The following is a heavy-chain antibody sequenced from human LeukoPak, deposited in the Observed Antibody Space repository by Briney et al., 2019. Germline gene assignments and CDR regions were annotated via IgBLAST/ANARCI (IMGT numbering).Heavy chain of an antibody. V-gene: IGHV3-9*01. D-gene: IGHD3-9*01. CDR2: ISWNSGSI. CDR3: AKGSMYDILTGYYPLGDV. Sequence: PGGSLRLSCAASGFTFDDYAMHWVRQAPGKGLEWVSGISWNSGSIGYADSVKGRFTISRDNAKNSLYLQMNSLRAEDTALYYCAKGSMYDILTGYYPLGDVWGQGTTVTVSS. CDR1: GFTFDDYA. J-gene: IGHJ6*02.